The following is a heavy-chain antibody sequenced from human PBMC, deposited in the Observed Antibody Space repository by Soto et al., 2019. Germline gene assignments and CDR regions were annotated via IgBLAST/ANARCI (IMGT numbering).Heavy chain of an antibody. D-gene: IGHD6-13*01. V-gene: IGHV5-10-1*01. CDR2: IDPSDSYT. J-gene: IGHJ6*02. CDR3: ARLRSSSWYNYYYGMDV. CDR1: GYSFTNYW. Sequence: GESLKISCKGSGYSFTNYWISWVRQMPGKGLEWMGTIDPSDSYTIYSPSFQGHVTISADKSITTAYLQWSSLKASDTAMYYCARLRSSSWYNYYYGMDVWGQGTTVTVSS.